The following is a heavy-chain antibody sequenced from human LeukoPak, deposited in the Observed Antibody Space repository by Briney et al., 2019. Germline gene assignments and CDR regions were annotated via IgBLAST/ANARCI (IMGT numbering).Heavy chain of an antibody. CDR3: ARGSDRSFDY. Sequence: SQTLSLTCAVSGVSISSGGYSWSWIRQPPGKGLEWIGYIYHSGSTYYNPSLKSRVTISVDRSKNQFSLKLSSVPAADTAVYYCARGSDRSFDYWGQGTLVTVSS. CDR1: GVSISSGGYS. D-gene: IGHD3-10*01. V-gene: IGHV4-30-2*01. J-gene: IGHJ4*02. CDR2: IYHSGST.